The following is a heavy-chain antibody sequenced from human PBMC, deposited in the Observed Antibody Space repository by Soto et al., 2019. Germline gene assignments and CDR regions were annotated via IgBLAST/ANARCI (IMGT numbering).Heavy chain of an antibody. J-gene: IGHJ6*02. CDR2: IDWDDDK. CDR1: GFSLSTSGMC. V-gene: IGHV2-70*11. D-gene: IGHD5-12*01. CDR3: ARIAVPSGYDFVGGGVNYYYGMDV. Sequence: SGPTLVNPTQTLTLTCTFSGFSLSTSGMCVSWIRQPPGKALEWLARIDWDDDKYYSTSLKTRLTISKDTSKNQVVLTMTNMDPVETATYYCARIAVPSGYDFVGGGVNYYYGMDVWGQGTTVTVS.